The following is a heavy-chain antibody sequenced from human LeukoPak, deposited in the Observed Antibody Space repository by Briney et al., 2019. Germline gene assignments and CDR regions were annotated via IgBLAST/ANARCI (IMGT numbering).Heavy chain of an antibody. Sequence: PSETLSLTCTVSGGTVSSGSYYWSWIRQPAGKGLEWIGRIYTSGSTNYNPSLKSRVTISVDTSKNQFSLKLSSVTAADTAVYYCARGDFWSGYSGEYCYYYMDYWGQGTLVTVSS. V-gene: IGHV4-61*02. CDR1: GGTVSSGSYY. D-gene: IGHD3-3*01. CDR2: IYTSGST. J-gene: IGHJ4*02. CDR3: ARGDFWSGYSGEYCYYYMDY.